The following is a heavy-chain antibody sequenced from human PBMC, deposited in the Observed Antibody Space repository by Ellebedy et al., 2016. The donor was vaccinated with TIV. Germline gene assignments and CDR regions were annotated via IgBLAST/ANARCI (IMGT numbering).Heavy chain of an antibody. V-gene: IGHV1-46*01. CDR1: GYTFTSFY. Sequence: AASVKVSCKASGYTFTSFYMFWVRQAPGQGLEWMGMIHPSGGSTGYAQKFQGRVTMTRDTSTSTVYMEMSSLRSEDTAVYYCARVLVATSNYGMDVWGQGTTIIVSS. J-gene: IGHJ6*02. CDR2: IHPSGGST. CDR3: ARVLVATSNYGMDV. D-gene: IGHD5-12*01.